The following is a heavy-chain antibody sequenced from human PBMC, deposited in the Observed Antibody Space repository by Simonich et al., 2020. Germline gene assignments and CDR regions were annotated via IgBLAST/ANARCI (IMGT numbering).Heavy chain of an antibody. Sequence: QVQLQQWGAGLLKPSETLSLTCAVYGGSFSGSYWSWIRPPPGTGLEWIGEINHSESTNYNPYLKSRVTISVDTSKNQFSLKLSSVTAADTAVYYCARGLRVAAAGTAFQHWGQGTLVTVSS. D-gene: IGHD6-13*01. CDR1: GGSFSGSY. CDR3: ARGLRVAAAGTAFQH. CDR2: INHSEST. J-gene: IGHJ1*01. V-gene: IGHV4-34*01.